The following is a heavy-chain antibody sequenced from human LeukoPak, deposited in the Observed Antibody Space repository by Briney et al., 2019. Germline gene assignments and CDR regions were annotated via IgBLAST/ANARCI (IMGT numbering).Heavy chain of an antibody. V-gene: IGHV4-4*02. CDR1: GGSIMTTNW. CDR2: VSLSGLT. CDR3: SRENGAFSPFGY. Sequence: SSETLSLTCAVSGGSIMTTNWWSWVRQPPGQGLEWIGEVSLSGLTNYNPSLSSRVIMALDTSKNHLSLHLTSVTAADTAVYYCSRENGAFSPFGYWGQGYLVTVLS. J-gene: IGHJ4*02. D-gene: IGHD2-8*01.